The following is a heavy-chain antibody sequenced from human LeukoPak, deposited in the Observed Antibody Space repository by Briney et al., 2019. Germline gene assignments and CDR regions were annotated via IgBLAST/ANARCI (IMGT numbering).Heavy chain of an antibody. V-gene: IGHV3-21*01. CDR2: ISSSSSYI. D-gene: IGHD2-15*01. CDR3: ARDPLLGYCSGGSCYSDY. Sequence: PGGSLRLSCAASGFTFSSYSMNWVRQAPGKGLKWVSSISSSSSYIYYADSVKGRFTISRDNAKNSLYLQMNSLRAEDTAVYYCARDPLLGYCSGGSCYSDYWGQGTLVTVSS. J-gene: IGHJ4*02. CDR1: GFTFSSYS.